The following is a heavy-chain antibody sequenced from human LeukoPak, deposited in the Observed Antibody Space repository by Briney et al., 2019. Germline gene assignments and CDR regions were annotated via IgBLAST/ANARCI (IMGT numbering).Heavy chain of an antibody. D-gene: IGHD6-13*01. CDR3: VRSSRWQLAFDY. CDR2: IYYSGST. V-gene: IGHV4-59*01. J-gene: IGHJ4*02. CDR1: GASISTDY. Sequence: PSETLSLTCTLSGASISTDYTRWTRQPPGKGLEWIGYIYYSGSTNYNPSLKSRVTISVDTSKNQFSLKLSSVTAADTAVYYCVRSSRWQLAFDYWGQGTLVTVSS.